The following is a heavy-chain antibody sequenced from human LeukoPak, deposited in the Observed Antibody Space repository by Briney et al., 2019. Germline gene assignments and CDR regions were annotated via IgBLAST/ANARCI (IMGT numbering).Heavy chain of an antibody. J-gene: IGHJ4*02. Sequence: SETLSLTCTVSGGSISSSSYYWGWIRQPPGTGLEWIGSIYYSGSTYYNPSLKSRVTISVDTSKNQFSLKLSSVTAADTAVYYCARVRDILTGYYLFDYWGQGTLVTVSS. CDR3: ARVRDILTGYYLFDY. CDR1: GGSISSSSYY. V-gene: IGHV4-39*01. D-gene: IGHD3-9*01. CDR2: IYYSGST.